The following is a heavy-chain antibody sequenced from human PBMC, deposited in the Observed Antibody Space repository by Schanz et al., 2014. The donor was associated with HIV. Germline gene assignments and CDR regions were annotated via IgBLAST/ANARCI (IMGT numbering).Heavy chain of an antibody. D-gene: IGHD2-21*01. CDR3: AGRGVILNAVDV. CDR1: GGSISRYY. CDR2: IYYSGST. J-gene: IGHJ3*01. V-gene: IGHV4-59*01. Sequence: QVQLQESGPGLVKPSETLSLTCTVSGGSISRYYWNWIRQPPGKGLEWIGYIYYSGSTSYNPSLKSRVTISVDTSKDQFSLKRSSVTAADTAVYYCAGRGVILNAVDVWGQGTMVTVSS.